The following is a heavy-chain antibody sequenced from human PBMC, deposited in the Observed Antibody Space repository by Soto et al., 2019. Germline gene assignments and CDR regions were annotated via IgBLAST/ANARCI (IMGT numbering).Heavy chain of an antibody. D-gene: IGHD3-10*01. CDR2: ISGRGSIT. Sequence: QVQLVESGGGLVKPGGSLRLSCAASGFTFRDSYMSWIRQAPGRGLEWVAYISGRGSITDYADSVKGGFTVSRDNTKNSLYLQMNSPRAEDSAVYYGETESWSTRHYWGQGTLVTVSS. CDR1: GFTFRDSY. CDR3: ETESWSTRHY. V-gene: IGHV3-11*01. J-gene: IGHJ4*02.